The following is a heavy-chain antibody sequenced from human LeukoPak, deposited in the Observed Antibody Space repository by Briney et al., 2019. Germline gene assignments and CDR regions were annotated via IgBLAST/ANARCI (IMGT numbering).Heavy chain of an antibody. Sequence: PGGSLRLSCAASGFTFSSYAVSWVRQAPGKGLEWVSAISGSGGSTYYADSVKGRFTISRDNSKNTLYLQMNSLRAEDTAVYYCAKSLGLRFLEWLSTDAFDIWGQGTMVTVSS. CDR3: AKSLGLRFLEWLSTDAFDI. D-gene: IGHD3-3*01. CDR1: GFTFSSYA. CDR2: ISGSGGST. V-gene: IGHV3-23*01. J-gene: IGHJ3*02.